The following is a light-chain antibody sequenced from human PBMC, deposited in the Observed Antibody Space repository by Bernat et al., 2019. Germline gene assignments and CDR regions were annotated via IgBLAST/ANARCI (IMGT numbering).Light chain of an antibody. CDR2: ANS. J-gene: IGLJ3*02. V-gene: IGLV1-40*01. Sequence: QSMLTQPPSVSGAPGQRVTISCTGSRSNIGAGYDVHWYQQVPGTAPKLLIYANSNRPSGVLDRFSGSKSGTSGSLAITGLQAEDEADYYCRSYDSSLSASVFGGGTKLTVL. CDR1: RSNIGAGYD. CDR3: RSYDSSLSASV.